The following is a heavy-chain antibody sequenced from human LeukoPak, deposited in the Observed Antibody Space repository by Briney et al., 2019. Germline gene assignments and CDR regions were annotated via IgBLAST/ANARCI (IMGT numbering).Heavy chain of an antibody. CDR2: IRYDGSNK. CDR3: ASRARTSNCSGGSCYSGLYAFDI. V-gene: IGHV3-30*02. D-gene: IGHD2-15*01. Sequence: PGGSLRLSCAASGFTFSSYGMHWVRQAPGKGLEWVAFIRYDGSNKYYADSVKGRFTISRDNARNSLYLQMNSLRAEDTAVYYCASRARTSNCSGGSCYSGLYAFDIWGQGTMVTVSS. CDR1: GFTFSSYG. J-gene: IGHJ3*02.